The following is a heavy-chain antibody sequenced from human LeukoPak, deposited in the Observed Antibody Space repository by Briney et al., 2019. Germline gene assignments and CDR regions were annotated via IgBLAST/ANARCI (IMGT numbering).Heavy chain of an antibody. V-gene: IGHV1-46*01. CDR1: GYTFTSYG. J-gene: IGHJ4*02. CDR2: INPSGGVT. Sequence: ASVKVSCKASGYTFTSYGLSWVRQAPGQGLEWMGMINPSGGVTNYAQKFQGRVTMTRGTSASTVYMELSSLRSEDTAIYYCARITMTTVPYWGQGTLVTVSS. CDR3: ARITMTTVPY. D-gene: IGHD4-17*01.